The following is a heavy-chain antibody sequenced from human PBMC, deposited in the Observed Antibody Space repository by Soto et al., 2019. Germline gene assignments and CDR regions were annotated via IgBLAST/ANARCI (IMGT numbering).Heavy chain of an antibody. J-gene: IGHJ3*02. Sequence: SETLSLTCTVSGGSISSYYWSWIRQPPGKGLEWIGYINHSGSTNYNPSLKSRVTISVDTSKNQFSLKLSSVTAADTAVYYCARERITMVRGVTRDAFDIWGQGTMVTVS. D-gene: IGHD3-10*01. CDR2: INHSGST. V-gene: IGHV4-59*12. CDR1: GGSISSYY. CDR3: ARERITMVRGVTRDAFDI.